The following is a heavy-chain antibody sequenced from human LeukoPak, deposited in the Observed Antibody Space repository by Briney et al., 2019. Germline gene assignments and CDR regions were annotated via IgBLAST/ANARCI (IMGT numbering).Heavy chain of an antibody. D-gene: IGHD2-15*01. J-gene: IGHJ4*02. CDR1: GGSVSGYF. V-gene: IGHV4-59*02. CDR3: AMGAGWLIDY. Sequence: SETLSLTCTVSGGSVSGYFWSWVRQPPGKGLEFIGCIHHTGDAAYNPSLKSRVTISVDAPKNQLSLKLNSVTPADTAVYYCAMGAGWLIDYWDQGSLVTVSS. CDR2: IHHTGDA.